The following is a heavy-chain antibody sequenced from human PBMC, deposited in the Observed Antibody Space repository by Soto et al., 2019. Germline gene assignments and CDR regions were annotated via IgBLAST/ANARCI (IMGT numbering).Heavy chain of an antibody. J-gene: IGHJ6*02. CDR2: ISYDGSNK. D-gene: IGHD6-19*01. Sequence: QVQLVESGGGVVQPGRSLRLSCAASGFTFSSYGMNWVRQAPGKGLEWVAVISYDGSNKYYADSVKGRFTISRDNSKNTLYLQMNSLRAEDTAVYYCAKDHYEQWLVPNGMDVWGQGTTVTVSS. V-gene: IGHV3-30*18. CDR3: AKDHYEQWLVPNGMDV. CDR1: GFTFSSYG.